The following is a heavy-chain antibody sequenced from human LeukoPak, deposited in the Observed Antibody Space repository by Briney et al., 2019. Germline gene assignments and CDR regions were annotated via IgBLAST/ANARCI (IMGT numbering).Heavy chain of an antibody. Sequence: GGSLRLSCAASGFTFSSYAMHWVRQAPGKGLEWVAVISYDGSNKYYADSVKGRFTISRDNSKNTLYLQMGSLRAEDMAVYYCARGPLVGASDAFDIWGQGTMVTVSS. CDR2: ISYDGSNK. CDR1: GFTFSSYA. D-gene: IGHD1-26*01. J-gene: IGHJ3*02. V-gene: IGHV3-30*14. CDR3: ARGPLVGASDAFDI.